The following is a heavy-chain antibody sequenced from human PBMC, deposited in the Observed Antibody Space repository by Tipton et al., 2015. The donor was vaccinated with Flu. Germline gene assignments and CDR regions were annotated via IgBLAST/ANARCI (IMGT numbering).Heavy chain of an antibody. CDR3: AREVRYYYDSSGYFPQYYFDY. CDR1: GDSISSYY. V-gene: IGHV4-4*07. D-gene: IGHD3-22*01. J-gene: IGHJ4*02. CDR2: IYTSGSA. Sequence: TLSLTCTVSGDSISSYYWSWIRQPAGKGLEWIGRIYTSGSANYNPSLRSRVTISADTSKNQFSLKLGSVTAADTAVYYCAREVRYYYDSSGYFPQYYFDYWGQGTVVTVSS.